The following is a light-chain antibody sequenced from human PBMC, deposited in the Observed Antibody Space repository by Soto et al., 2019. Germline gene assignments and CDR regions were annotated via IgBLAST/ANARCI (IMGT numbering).Light chain of an antibody. CDR3: QQYNHWPPLYT. Sequence: EIVMTQSPATLSVSPGERATLSCRASQSVRNNLAWYQQKPGQAPRLLIYDASTRATDIPARFSGSGSGTEFTLTLTSLQSEDFAIYSCQQYNHWPPLYTFGQGTKLEIK. V-gene: IGKV3-15*01. CDR1: QSVRNN. J-gene: IGKJ2*01. CDR2: DAS.